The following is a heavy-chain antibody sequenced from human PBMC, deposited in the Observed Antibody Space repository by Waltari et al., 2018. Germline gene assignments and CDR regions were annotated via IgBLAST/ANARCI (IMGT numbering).Heavy chain of an antibody. J-gene: IGHJ4*02. D-gene: IGHD1-26*01. V-gene: IGHV3-7*04. CDR2: RKEYGIKE. CDR3: ARDWEGERPNFDY. CDR1: GFSLSNYW. Sequence: EVQLVESGGGLVEPGGSLRLSCVASGFSLSNYWMSWVRQAPGKGLEWVADRKEYGIKEYYLGSVKGRFTISRDNAKNSVYLQMNRLRPEDTAVYYCARDWEGERPNFDYWGQGTLVTVSS.